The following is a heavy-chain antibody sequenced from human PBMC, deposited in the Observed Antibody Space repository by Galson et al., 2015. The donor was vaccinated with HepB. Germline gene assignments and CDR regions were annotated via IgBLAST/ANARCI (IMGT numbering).Heavy chain of an antibody. J-gene: IGHJ5*02. D-gene: IGHD6-19*01. Sequence: SVKVSCKASGYTFTGYYMHWVRQAPGQGLEWMGGINPNSGDTNYAQKFQGRVTVTRDTSVTTTYMKLSSLRSDDTAVYYCARDRDGGWSFDPWGQGTLVTVSS. CDR2: INPNSGDT. V-gene: IGHV1-2*02. CDR3: ARDRDGGWSFDP. CDR1: GYTFTGYY.